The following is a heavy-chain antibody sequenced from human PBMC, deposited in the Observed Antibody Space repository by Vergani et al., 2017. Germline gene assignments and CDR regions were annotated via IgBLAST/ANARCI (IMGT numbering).Heavy chain of an antibody. CDR1: GGSISSSSYY. V-gene: IGHV4-39*01. J-gene: IGHJ5*02. D-gene: IGHD4-11*01. CDR3: ARHDYSNYWFDP. Sequence: LQLQESGPGLVKPSETLSLTCTVSGGSISSSSYYWGWSRQPPGKGLEWIGSIYYSGSTYYNPSLKSRVAISVDTSKNQFSLKLSSVTAADTAVYYCARHDYSNYWFDPWGQGTLVTVSS. CDR2: IYYSGST.